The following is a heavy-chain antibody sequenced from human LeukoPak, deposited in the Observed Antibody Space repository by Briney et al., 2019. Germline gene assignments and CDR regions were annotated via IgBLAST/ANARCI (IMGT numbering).Heavy chain of an antibody. J-gene: IGHJ4*02. Sequence: SETLSLTCAVYGGSLSGYHWSWIRQPPGKGLEWIGEINHSGSTNYNPSLKSRVTISVDTSKNQFSLKLSSVTAADTAVYYCAGVTVRGVLYYFDYWGQGTLVTVSS. CDR2: INHSGST. CDR1: GGSLSGYH. V-gene: IGHV4-34*01. D-gene: IGHD3-10*01. CDR3: AGVTVRGVLYYFDY.